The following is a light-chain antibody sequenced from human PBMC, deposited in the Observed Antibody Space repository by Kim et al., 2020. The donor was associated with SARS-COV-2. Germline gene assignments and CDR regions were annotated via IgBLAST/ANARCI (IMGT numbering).Light chain of an antibody. Sequence: EMVLTQSPGTLSLSPGERATLSCRTSQSIRSSDLAWYQQKLGQAPRLLIYGASNRATGIPDRFSGSGSGTDFTLTLSRLEPEDFAVYYCQKYGSSPPITFGQGTRLDIK. V-gene: IGKV3-20*01. CDR1: QSIRSSD. CDR3: QKYGSSPPIT. CDR2: GAS. J-gene: IGKJ5*01.